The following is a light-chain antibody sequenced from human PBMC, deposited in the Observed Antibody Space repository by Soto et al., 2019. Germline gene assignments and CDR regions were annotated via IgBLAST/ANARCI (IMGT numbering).Light chain of an antibody. J-gene: IGLJ1*01. Sequence: QSVLTQPASVSGSPGQSITISCTGTSSDVGGYNYVSWYQQLPGKAPKLMIYDVSNRPSGVSNRFSGSKSGNTASLTISGLQAEDEADYYCSSYTCSSTLFGTGTKLTVL. CDR3: SSYTCSSTL. V-gene: IGLV2-14*01. CDR2: DVS. CDR1: SSDVGGYNY.